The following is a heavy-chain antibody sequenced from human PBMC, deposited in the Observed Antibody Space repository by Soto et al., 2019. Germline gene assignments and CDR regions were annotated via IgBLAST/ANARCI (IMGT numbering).Heavy chain of an antibody. CDR2: ISGSADST. D-gene: IGHD1-26*01. CDR1: GFTFSSYA. V-gene: IGHV3-23*01. Sequence: EVQLLESGGGLVQPGGSLRLSCAASGFTFSSYAMRWVRRAPGKGLEWVTAISGSADSTYYADSVKGRFTISRDNSKNTLYLQMNSLRPEDTAVYYCATRGSGSYYDYWGQGTLVTVSS. J-gene: IGHJ4*02. CDR3: ATRGSGSYYDY.